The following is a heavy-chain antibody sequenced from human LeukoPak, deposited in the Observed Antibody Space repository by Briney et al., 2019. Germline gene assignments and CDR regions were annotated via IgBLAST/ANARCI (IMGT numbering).Heavy chain of an antibody. CDR2: IIPILGIA. D-gene: IGHD3-10*01. V-gene: IGHV1-69*04. CDR1: GGTFSSYA. CDR3: AREGSASGAFDI. Sequence: SVKVSCKASGGTFSSYAISWVRQAPGQGLEWMGRIIPILGIANYTQKFQGRVTITADKSTSTAYMELSSLRSEDTAVYYCAREGSASGAFDIWGQGTMVTVSS. J-gene: IGHJ3*02.